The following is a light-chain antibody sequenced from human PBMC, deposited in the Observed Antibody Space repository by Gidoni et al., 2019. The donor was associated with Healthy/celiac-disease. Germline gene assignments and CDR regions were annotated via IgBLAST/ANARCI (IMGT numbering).Light chain of an antibody. CDR3: QQRSNWPPIT. V-gene: IGKV3-11*01. CDR2: DAS. Sequence: ELVLTPSPATLSLSPGERSTLSCRASQRVSSYLAWYQQKPGQAPRLLIYDASNRATCIPARFSGSGSGKDFTLTISSLEPEDFAVYYCQQRSNWPPITFGQGTRLEIK. CDR1: QRVSSY. J-gene: IGKJ5*01.